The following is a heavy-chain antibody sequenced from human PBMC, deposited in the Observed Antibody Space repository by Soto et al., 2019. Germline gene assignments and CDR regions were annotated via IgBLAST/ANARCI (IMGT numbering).Heavy chain of an antibody. CDR3: AREVMEAGDTDAFDI. CDR2: ISSAGTT. Sequence: QVQLQESGPGLVKPSQTLSLTCTVSGGSISSCNQYWSWIRQHPEKDLEWIGYISSAGTTHYNPSLGSRVAISIDTSKNQSSLQVSSVTAADTAVFYCAREVMEAGDTDAFDIWGQGTVVTVSA. J-gene: IGHJ3*02. V-gene: IGHV4-31*03. D-gene: IGHD6-13*01. CDR1: GGSISSCNQY.